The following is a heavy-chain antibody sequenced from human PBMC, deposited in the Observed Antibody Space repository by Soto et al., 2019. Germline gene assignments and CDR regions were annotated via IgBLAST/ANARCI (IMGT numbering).Heavy chain of an antibody. CDR1: GFSLSTHTVG. J-gene: IGHJ4*02. CDR3: AHIVPFDYRGYNFEF. CDR2: IYWVEDK. Sequence: QITLKESGPTLAKPTQTLTLTCTFSGFSLSTHTVGVAWIRQPPGKALEWLALIYWVEDKRYSPSLKSRLTITQDTSKNQVVLTMTNMDPVDTATYYYAHIVPFDYRGYNFEFWGQGILVTVSS. V-gene: IGHV2-5*02. D-gene: IGHD3-9*01.